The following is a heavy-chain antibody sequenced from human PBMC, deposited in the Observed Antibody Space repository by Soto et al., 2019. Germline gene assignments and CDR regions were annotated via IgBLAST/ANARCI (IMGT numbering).Heavy chain of an antibody. CDR3: AKPHCNNSSCYPSYYYYYGMDV. D-gene: IGHD2-2*01. V-gene: IGHV3-30*18. J-gene: IGHJ6*02. Sequence: VGSLRLSCAASGFTFNIYGMHWVRQAPGKGLEWVAVISYDGGNKYYADSVKGRFTISRDNSKNTLTLQMNGLRAEDTAVYYCAKPHCNNSSCYPSYYYYYGMDVWGQGTTVTVSS. CDR1: GFTFNIYG. CDR2: ISYDGGNK.